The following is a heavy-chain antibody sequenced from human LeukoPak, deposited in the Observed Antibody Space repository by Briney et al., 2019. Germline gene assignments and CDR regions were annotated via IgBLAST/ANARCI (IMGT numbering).Heavy chain of an antibody. Sequence: PSETLSLTCAVYGGSFSGYYWSWIRQPPGKGLEWIGEINHSGSTNYNPSLKSRVTISVDTSKNQFSLKLSSVTAADTAVYYCAVKYGSSWDYWGQGTLVTVSS. CDR1: GGSFSGYY. J-gene: IGHJ4*02. V-gene: IGHV4-34*01. D-gene: IGHD6-13*01. CDR3: AVKYGSSWDY. CDR2: INHSGST.